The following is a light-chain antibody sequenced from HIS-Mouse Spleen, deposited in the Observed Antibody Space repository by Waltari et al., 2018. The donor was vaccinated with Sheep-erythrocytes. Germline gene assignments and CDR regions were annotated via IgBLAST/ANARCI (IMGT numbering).Light chain of an antibody. CDR2: EGS. CDR3: CSYAGSSTPWV. J-gene: IGLJ3*02. V-gene: IGLV2-23*01. CDR1: SSDVGSYNL. Sequence: QSALTQPASVSGSPGQSITIPCTGTSSDVGSYNLVSWYQQHPGKAPKLMIDEGSKRPSGVSNRFSGSKSGNTASLTISGLQAEDEADYYCCSYAGSSTPWVFGGGTKVTVL.